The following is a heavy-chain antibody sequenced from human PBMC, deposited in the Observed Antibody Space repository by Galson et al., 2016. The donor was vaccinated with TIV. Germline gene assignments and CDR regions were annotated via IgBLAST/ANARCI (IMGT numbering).Heavy chain of an antibody. CDR3: ARLPSHYGSGNYWFDP. CDR1: GGIFRSDA. D-gene: IGHD3-10*01. Sequence: SVKVSCKVSGGIFRSDAISWVRQAPGQGLEWMGRIIAIFGTANYAQKFQGRVTITADESTNTVYLELSSLTSEDTAVYYCARLPSHYGSGNYWFDPWGQGTLVTVSS. V-gene: IGHV1-69*13. J-gene: IGHJ5*02. CDR2: IIAIFGTA.